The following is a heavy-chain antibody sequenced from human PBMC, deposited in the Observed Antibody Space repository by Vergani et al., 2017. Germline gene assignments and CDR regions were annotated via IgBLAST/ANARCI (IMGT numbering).Heavy chain of an antibody. Sequence: EVQLVQSGAEVKKPGESLRISCKGSGYSFTSYWISWVRQMPGKGLEWMGRIDPSDSYTNYSPSFQGHVTISADKSISTAYLQWSSLKASDTAMYYCARQVAVAGKWGGPDYYPGMGVWGQGSTVTGSS. V-gene: IGHV5-10-1*01. CDR2: IDPSDSYT. D-gene: IGHD6-19*01. J-gene: IGHJ6*02. CDR1: GYSFTSYW. CDR3: ARQVAVAGKWGGPDYYPGMGV.